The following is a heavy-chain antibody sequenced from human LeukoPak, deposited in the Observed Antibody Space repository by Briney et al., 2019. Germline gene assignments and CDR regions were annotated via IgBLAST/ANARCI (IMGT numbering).Heavy chain of an antibody. J-gene: IGHJ4*02. CDR1: GGSISSYY. V-gene: IGHV4-59*08. Sequence: PSETLSLTCTVSGGSISSYYWSWIRQPPGKGLEWIGYIYYSGSTNYNPSLKSRVTISVDTSKNQFSLKLSSVTAADTAVYYSARLYRDYDKYWMDYWGQGTLVTVSS. D-gene: IGHD3-22*01. CDR2: IYYSGST. CDR3: ARLYRDYDKYWMDY.